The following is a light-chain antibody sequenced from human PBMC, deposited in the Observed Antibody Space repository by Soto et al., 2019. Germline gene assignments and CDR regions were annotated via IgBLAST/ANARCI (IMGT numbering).Light chain of an antibody. CDR3: MQPLQSWT. CDR1: QSLLHSNGYNY. J-gene: IGKJ1*01. CDR2: LGS. Sequence: DIVMTQSPLSLPVTPGEPASISCRSSQSLLHSNGYNYLDWYLQKPGQSPQLLIYLGSNRASGVPDRFSGSGSGTDFTLKIGRVEAEDVGVYYCMQPLQSWTFGQGTKVEIK. V-gene: IGKV2-28*01.